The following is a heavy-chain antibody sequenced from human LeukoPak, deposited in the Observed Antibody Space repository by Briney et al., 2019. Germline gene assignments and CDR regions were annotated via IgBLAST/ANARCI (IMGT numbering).Heavy chain of an antibody. CDR1: GGTFSSYP. CDR3: AREGVAGTGLDF. CDR2: ITPIFGAA. Sequence: SVKVSCKASGGTFSSYPFTWVRQAPGQGLEWMGEITPIFGAANYAQTFQGRVTITADESTSTVFMELSSLRSEDTAVDYCAREGVAGTGLDFWGQGTLVTVSS. J-gene: IGHJ4*02. D-gene: IGHD6-13*01. V-gene: IGHV1-69*13.